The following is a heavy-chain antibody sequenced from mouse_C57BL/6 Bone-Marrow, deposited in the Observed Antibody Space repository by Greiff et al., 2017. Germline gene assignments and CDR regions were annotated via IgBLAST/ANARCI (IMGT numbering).Heavy chain of an antibody. CDR2: IYPGDGDT. V-gene: IGHV1-80*01. J-gene: IGHJ3*01. CDR3: GRGAY. Sequence: VQLQQSGAELVKPGASVKISCKASGYAFSSYGMNWVQQRPGKSLEWIGQIYPGDGDTNYNGKFKGKATLTADNSSSTAYMQLSSLTSDDSAVYFGGRGAYWGQGTLVTVSA. CDR1: GYAFSSYG.